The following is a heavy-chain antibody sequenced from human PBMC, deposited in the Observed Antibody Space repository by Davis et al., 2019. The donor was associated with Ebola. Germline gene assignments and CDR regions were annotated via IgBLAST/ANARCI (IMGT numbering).Heavy chain of an antibody. D-gene: IGHD1-26*01. V-gene: IGHV3-23*01. J-gene: IGHJ6*03. CDR2: ISQSGTYT. CDR1: GITFSTYA. CDR3: AKYNGGYYDFYSMDV. Sequence: GESLKISCAASGITFSTYAMGWVRRAPGKGLEWVSGISQSGTYTKYVDSVKGRFTISRDNSKDTLYLQMNSLRGEDTAIYYCAKYNGGYYDFYSMDVWGEGTTVTVS.